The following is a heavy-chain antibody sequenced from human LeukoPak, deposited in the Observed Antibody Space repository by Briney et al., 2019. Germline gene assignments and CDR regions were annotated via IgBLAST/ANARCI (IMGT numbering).Heavy chain of an antibody. CDR2: IYYSGST. CDR3: ARGLYGSSPFDY. Sequence: SETLSLTCTVSGGSVSSYYWSWIRQPPGKGLEWIGYIYYSGSTNYNPSLKSRVTISVDTSKNQFSLKLSSVTAADTAVYYCARGLYGSSPFDYWGQGTLVTVSS. D-gene: IGHD6-6*01. CDR1: GGSVSSYY. J-gene: IGHJ4*02. V-gene: IGHV4-59*02.